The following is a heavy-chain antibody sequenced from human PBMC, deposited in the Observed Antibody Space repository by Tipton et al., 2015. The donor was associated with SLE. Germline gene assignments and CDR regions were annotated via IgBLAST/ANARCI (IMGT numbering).Heavy chain of an antibody. CDR3: ARARRTTSSHFDY. CDR1: GGSISSIGYY. V-gene: IGHV4-31*03. J-gene: IGHJ4*02. CDR2: IYHTGST. D-gene: IGHD1-14*01. Sequence: TLSLTCTVSGGSISSIGYYWSWIRQHPGKGLEWIGYIYHTGSTYYNPSLESRLTISIDTSKNQFSLRLTSMTPADTALYYCARARRTTSSHFDYWGQGTLVTVSS.